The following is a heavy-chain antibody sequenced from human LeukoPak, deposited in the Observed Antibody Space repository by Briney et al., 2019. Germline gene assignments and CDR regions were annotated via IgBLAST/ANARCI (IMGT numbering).Heavy chain of an antibody. CDR3: AKAVAGTGGEYFQH. D-gene: IGHD6-19*01. J-gene: IGHJ1*01. V-gene: IGHV3-9*03. CDR1: GFTFDDYA. CDR2: ISWNSGSI. Sequence: PGGSLRLSCAASGFTFDDYAMHWVRHAPGKGLGRVSGISWNSGSIIYADSVKGRFTISRDNAKNSLYLQMNSLRAEDMALYYCAKAVAGTGGEYFQHWGQGTLVTVSS.